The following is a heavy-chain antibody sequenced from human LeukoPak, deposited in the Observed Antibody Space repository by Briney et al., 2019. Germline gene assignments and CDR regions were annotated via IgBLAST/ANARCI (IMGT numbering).Heavy chain of an antibody. CDR3: ARPLSYYDSSGYRNDAFDI. V-gene: IGHV4-34*01. Sequence: SETLSLTCAVYGGSFSGYYWSWIRQPPGKGLEWIGEINHSGSTYYNPSLKSRVTISVDTSKNQFSLKLSSVTAADTAVYYCARPLSYYDSSGYRNDAFDIWGQGTMVTVSS. D-gene: IGHD3-22*01. CDR1: GGSFSGYY. CDR2: INHSGST. J-gene: IGHJ3*02.